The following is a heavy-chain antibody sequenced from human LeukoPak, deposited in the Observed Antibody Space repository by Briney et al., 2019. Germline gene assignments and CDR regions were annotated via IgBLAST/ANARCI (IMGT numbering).Heavy chain of an antibody. CDR1: GGSFSGYY. Sequence: TSETLSLTCAVYGGSFSGYYWSWIRQSPGKGLEWIGEINHSGRTNYTPSLKSRFTISVDTSKNQFSLKLSSVTAADTAVYYCAGGYSSVFDFWGQGTLVTVSS. J-gene: IGHJ4*02. D-gene: IGHD6-19*01. CDR2: INHSGRT. CDR3: AGGYSSVFDF. V-gene: IGHV4-34*01.